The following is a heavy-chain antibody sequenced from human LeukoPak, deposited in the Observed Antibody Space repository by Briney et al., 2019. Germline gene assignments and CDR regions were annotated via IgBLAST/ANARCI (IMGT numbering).Heavy chain of an antibody. J-gene: IGHJ4*02. CDR3: ARRLLRITMIVVAPFDY. CDR2: INHSGST. CDR1: GGSFSGYY. D-gene: IGHD3-22*01. V-gene: IGHV4-34*01. Sequence: SETLSLTCAVYGGSFSGYYWSWIRQPPGKGLEWIGEINHSGSTNYNPSHKSRVTISVDTSKNQFSLKLSSVTAADTAVYYCARRLLRITMIVVAPFDYWGQGTLVTVSS.